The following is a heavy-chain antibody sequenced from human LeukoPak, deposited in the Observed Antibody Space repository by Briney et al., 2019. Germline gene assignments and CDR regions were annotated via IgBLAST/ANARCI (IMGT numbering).Heavy chain of an antibody. CDR3: ARGTTLYYFDY. Sequence: GGSLRLSCAASGFTFSSYSMNWVRQAPGKGLEWVSSISNSRSYIYYADSVKGRFTTSRDNAKNSLYLQMNSLRAEDTAVYYCARGTTLYYFDYWGQGTLVTVSS. CDR2: ISNSRSYI. V-gene: IGHV3-21*01. CDR1: GFTFSSYS. J-gene: IGHJ4*02. D-gene: IGHD2-15*01.